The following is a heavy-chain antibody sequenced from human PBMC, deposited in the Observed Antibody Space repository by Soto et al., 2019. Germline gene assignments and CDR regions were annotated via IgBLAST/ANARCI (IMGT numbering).Heavy chain of an antibody. V-gene: IGHV4-30-4*01. Sequence: LSLTCTVSGASISSGDYFWSWIRQSPGKGLEWIGYIYDSGSSYYNPSLKSRVTMSVDTSKNQFSLKLRSVTAADTAVYYCAREKGYISGPKKFDYWGQGTLVTVSS. J-gene: IGHJ4*02. CDR3: AREKGYISGPKKFDY. CDR2: IYDSGSS. CDR1: GASISSGDYF. D-gene: IGHD5-12*01.